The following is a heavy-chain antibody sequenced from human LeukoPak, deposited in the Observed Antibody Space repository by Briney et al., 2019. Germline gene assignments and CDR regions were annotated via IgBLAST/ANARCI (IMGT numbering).Heavy chain of an antibody. CDR2: ISWNSGSI. J-gene: IGHJ4*02. V-gene: IGHV3-9*01. CDR3: ARASNDFWN. D-gene: IGHD3-3*01. CDR1: GFTFDDYA. Sequence: GRSLRLSCAASGFTFDDYAMHWVRQAPGKGLEWVSGISWNSGSIGYADSVKGRFTISRDNAKNTLYLQMNSLRAEDTAVYYCARASNDFWNWGQGTLVTVSS.